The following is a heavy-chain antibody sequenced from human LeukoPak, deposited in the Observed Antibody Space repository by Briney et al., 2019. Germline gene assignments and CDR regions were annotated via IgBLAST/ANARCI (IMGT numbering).Heavy chain of an antibody. CDR2: ISYDGSNK. V-gene: IGHV3-30-3*01. D-gene: IGHD6-19*01. CDR1: GFTFSSYA. CDR3: ARSGYSSGWYSIGLDY. J-gene: IGHJ4*02. Sequence: PGRSLRLSCAASGFTFSSYAMHWVRQAPGKGLEWVAVISYDGSNKYYADSVKGRFTISRDNSKNTLYLQMNSLRAEDTAVYYCARSGYSSGWYSIGLDYWGQGTLVTVSS.